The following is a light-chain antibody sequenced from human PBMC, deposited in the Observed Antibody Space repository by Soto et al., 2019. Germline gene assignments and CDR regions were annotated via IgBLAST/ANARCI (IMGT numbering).Light chain of an antibody. J-gene: IGKJ1*01. CDR1: QRVSSSS. Sequence: EIVLTQSPATLSLSPWETAPLSXGASQRVSSSSLAWYQHKPGQSPRLLIFGVSSRATDIPDRFSGSGSGTDFTLTINRLEPEDFAVYYCQQYSISSTFGQGTKVDIK. CDR2: GVS. V-gene: IGKV3-20*01. CDR3: QQYSISST.